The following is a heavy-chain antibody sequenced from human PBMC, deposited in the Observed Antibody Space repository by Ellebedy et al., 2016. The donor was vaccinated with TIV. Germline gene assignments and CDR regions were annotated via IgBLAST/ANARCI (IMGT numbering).Heavy chain of an antibody. CDR2: IHYNGQT. CDR1: GGPITNYY. J-gene: IGHJ3*01. Sequence: MPSETLSLTCTVSGGPITNYYWTWIRQPPGKGLEWIGHIHYNGQTAYNTSLQGRVTISLHTSETQFSLTLPSVTAADTAVYFCARGAEDFGGVNFDLWGQGTEVLASS. V-gene: IGHV4-59*01. D-gene: IGHD4-23*01. CDR3: ARGAEDFGGVNFDL.